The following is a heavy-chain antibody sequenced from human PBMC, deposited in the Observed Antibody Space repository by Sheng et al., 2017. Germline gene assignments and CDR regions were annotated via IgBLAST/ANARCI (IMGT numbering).Heavy chain of an antibody. D-gene: IGHD5-18*01. Sequence: QLQLQESGPGLVKPSETLSLTCTVSGGSISSSSYYWGWIRQPPGKGLEWIGSIYYSGSTYYNPSLKSRVTISVDTSKNQFSLKLSSVTAADTAVYYCARDGYTGGGWLQSGDWFDPWGQGTLVTVSS. CDR1: GGSISSSSYY. CDR2: IYYSGST. J-gene: IGHJ5*02. CDR3: ARDGYTGGGWLQSGDWFDP. V-gene: IGHV4-39*07.